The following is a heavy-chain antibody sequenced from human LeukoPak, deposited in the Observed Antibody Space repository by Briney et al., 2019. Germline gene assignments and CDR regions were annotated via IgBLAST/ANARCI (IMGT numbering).Heavy chain of an antibody. V-gene: IGHV4-59*01. CDR1: GGSISSYY. J-gene: IGHJ4*02. CDR3: ARGSRRLRQTDY. D-gene: IGHD4-17*01. Sequence: SETLSLTCTVSGGSISSYYWSWIRQPPGKGLEWIGYIYYSGSTNYNPSLKSRVTISVDTSKNQFSLKLSSVTAADTAVYYCARGSRRLRQTDYWGQGTLVTVSS. CDR2: IYYSGST.